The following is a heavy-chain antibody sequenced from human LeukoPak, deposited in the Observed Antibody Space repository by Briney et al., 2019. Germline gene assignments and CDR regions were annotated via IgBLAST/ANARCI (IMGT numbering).Heavy chain of an antibody. D-gene: IGHD3-10*01. V-gene: IGHV3-48*04. Sequence: GGSLRLSCAASGFTFSSYSMNWVRQAPGKGLEWVSYISSSSSTIYYADSVKGRFTISRDNAKNSLYLQMNSLRAEDTAVYYCARDCGPGSCGYYMDVWGKGTTVTVSS. CDR3: ARDCGPGSCGYYMDV. CDR1: GFTFSSYS. J-gene: IGHJ6*03. CDR2: ISSSSSTI.